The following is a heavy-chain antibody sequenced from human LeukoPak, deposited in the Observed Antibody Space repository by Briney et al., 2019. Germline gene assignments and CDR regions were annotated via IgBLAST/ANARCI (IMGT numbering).Heavy chain of an antibody. J-gene: IGHJ4*02. CDR2: TYYRSKWYN. V-gene: IGHV6-1*01. Sequence: SQTLSLPCAISGDSVSSAAWNWIRQSPSRGLEWLGRTYYRSKWYNDYAVSVKSRITINPDTSKNQFSLHLNSVTPEDTAVYYCARGGRGYCASSSCYFGCWGQGTLVTVSS. CDR1: GDSVSSAA. D-gene: IGHD2-2*01. CDR3: ARGGRGYCASSSCYFGC.